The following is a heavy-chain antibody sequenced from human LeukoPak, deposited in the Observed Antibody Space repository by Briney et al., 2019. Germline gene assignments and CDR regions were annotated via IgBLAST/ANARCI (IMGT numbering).Heavy chain of an antibody. V-gene: IGHV3-11*01. Sequence: NPGGSLRLPCAASGFKFSDYYMTWIRQAPGKGLEWVSYISNSSDSIYYADSVEGRFTISRDNAKNSLYLQMNSLRAEDTAVYYCAREGRRPPYYYYYMDVWGKGTTVTISS. CDR2: ISNSSDSI. CDR1: GFKFSDYY. J-gene: IGHJ6*03. CDR3: AREGRRPPYYYYYMDV.